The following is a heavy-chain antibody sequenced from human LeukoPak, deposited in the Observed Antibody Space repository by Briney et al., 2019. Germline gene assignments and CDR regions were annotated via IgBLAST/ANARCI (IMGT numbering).Heavy chain of an antibody. CDR1: GFTFDDYA. J-gene: IGHJ4*02. Sequence: GRSLRLSCAASGFTFDDYAMHWVRQAPGKGLEWVSGISWNSGSIGYADSVKGRFTISRDNAKNSLYLQMNSLRAEDTAVYYCASKIISGRAFDYWGQGTLVTVSS. D-gene: IGHD1-26*01. V-gene: IGHV3-9*01. CDR2: ISWNSGSI. CDR3: ASKIISGRAFDY.